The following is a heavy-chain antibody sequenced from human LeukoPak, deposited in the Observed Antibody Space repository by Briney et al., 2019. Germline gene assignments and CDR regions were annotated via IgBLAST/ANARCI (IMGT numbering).Heavy chain of an antibody. CDR3: AVKTYNLDY. Sequence: PSETLSLTCTVSGGSISSSSYYWGWIRQPPGKGLEWIGSIYYSGSTYYTPSLKSRVTISVDTSKNQFSLKLSSVIAADTGENYCAVKTYNLDYWGQRTRVTVSS. D-gene: IGHD1-1*01. V-gene: IGHV4-39*01. J-gene: IGHJ4*02. CDR1: GGSISSSSYY. CDR2: IYYSGST.